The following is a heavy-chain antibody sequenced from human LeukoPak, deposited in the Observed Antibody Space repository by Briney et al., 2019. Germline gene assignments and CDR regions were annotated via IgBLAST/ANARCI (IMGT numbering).Heavy chain of an antibody. J-gene: IGHJ3*02. Sequence: SETLSLTCTVSGGSISSYYWSWIRQPPGKGLEWIGYIYYSGSTNYNPSLKSRVTISVDTSKNQFSLKLSSVTAADTAVYYCARPPLLYGSGSYYNVDDAFDIWGQGTMVTVSS. D-gene: IGHD3-10*01. CDR1: GGSISSYY. CDR2: IYYSGST. V-gene: IGHV4-59*01. CDR3: ARPPLLYGSGSYYNVDDAFDI.